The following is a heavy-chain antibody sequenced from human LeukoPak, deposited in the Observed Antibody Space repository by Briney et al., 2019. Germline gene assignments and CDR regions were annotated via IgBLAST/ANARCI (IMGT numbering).Heavy chain of an antibody. CDR2: INPNTGGT. CDR3: ARRDCSGRDCYSNWLDP. J-gene: IGHJ5*02. Sequence: ASVKVSCKTSGYAFTNDFMQWVRQAPGQGLEWMGLINPNTGGTDYAQRFQGRLIITRDTSASTVYMELSSLRSDDTAVYYCARRDCSGRDCYSNWLDPWGQGTLVTVST. V-gene: IGHV1-46*01. D-gene: IGHD2-15*01. CDR1: GYAFTNDF.